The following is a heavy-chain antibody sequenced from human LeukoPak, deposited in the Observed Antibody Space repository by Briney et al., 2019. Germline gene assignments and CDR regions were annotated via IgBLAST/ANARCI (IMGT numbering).Heavy chain of an antibody. D-gene: IGHD2-21*02. J-gene: IGHJ4*02. CDR3: AKAGQEGVTSPFDY. V-gene: IGHV3-30*18. CDR1: GFTFSSYG. CDR2: ISYDGSNK. Sequence: GMSLRLSCAASGFTFSSYGMHRVRQAPGKGLEWVAVISYDGSNKYYADSVKGRFTISRDNSKNTLYLQMNSLRAEDTAVYYCAKAGQEGVTSPFDYWGQGTLVTV.